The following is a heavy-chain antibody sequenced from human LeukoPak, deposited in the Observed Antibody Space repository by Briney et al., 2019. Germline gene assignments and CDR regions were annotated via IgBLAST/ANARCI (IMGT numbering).Heavy chain of an antibody. J-gene: IGHJ5*02. Sequence: PGGSLRLSCAASGFTFSSYWMSWVRQAPGKGLEWVAFIRYDGSNKYYADSVKGRFTISRDNSKNTLYLQMNSLRAEDTAVYYCAKVRGHWNDGSFRFGRHWFDPWGQGTLVTVSS. CDR3: AKVRGHWNDGSFRFGRHWFDP. CDR2: IRYDGSNK. CDR1: GFTFSSYW. D-gene: IGHD1-1*01. V-gene: IGHV3-30*02.